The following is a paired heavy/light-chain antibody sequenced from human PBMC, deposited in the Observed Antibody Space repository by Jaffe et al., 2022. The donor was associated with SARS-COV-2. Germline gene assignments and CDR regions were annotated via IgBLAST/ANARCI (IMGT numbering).Heavy chain of an antibody. CDR1: GFIFSSYA. Sequence: EVQLLESGGGLVQPGGSLRLSCAGSGFIFSSYAMSWVRQAPGKGLEWVSIISGSGGSTYYADSVKGRLTISRDNSKNTLYLHMNSLGAEDTAVYYCAKGPVSGIYYLDYWGQGTLVTVSS. J-gene: IGHJ4*02. CDR3: AKGPVSGIYYLDY. CDR2: ISGSGGST. V-gene: IGHV3-23*01. D-gene: IGHD6-13*01.
Light chain of an antibody. V-gene: IGKV1-27*01. CDR1: QGISNY. CDR3: QKYNSAPST. CDR2: AAS. J-gene: IGKJ2*01. Sequence: DIQMTQSPSSLSASVGDRVTITCRASQGISNYLAWYQQKPGKVPKLLIYAASTLQSGVPSRFSGSGSGTDFTLTISSLQPEDVATYYCQKYNSAPSTFGQGTKLEIK.